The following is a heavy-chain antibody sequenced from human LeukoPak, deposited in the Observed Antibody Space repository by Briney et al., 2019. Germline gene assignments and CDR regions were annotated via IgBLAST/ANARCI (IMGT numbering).Heavy chain of an antibody. CDR1: GGSISSSSYY. D-gene: IGHD2-2*01. J-gene: IGHJ3*02. V-gene: IGHV4-39*01. CDR2: IYYSGST. Sequence: PSETLSLTCTVSGGSISSSSYYWGWIRQPPGKGLEWIGSIYYSGSTYYNPSLKSRVTISVDTSKNQFSLKLSSVTAADTAVYYCARQAGYCSSTSCYAPGAFDIWGQGTMVTVSS. CDR3: ARQAGYCSSTSCYAPGAFDI.